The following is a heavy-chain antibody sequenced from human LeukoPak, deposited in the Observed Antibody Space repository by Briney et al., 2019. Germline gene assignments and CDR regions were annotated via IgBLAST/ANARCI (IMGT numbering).Heavy chain of an antibody. V-gene: IGHV3-33*01. J-gene: IGHJ4*02. D-gene: IGHD5-24*01. Sequence: GRSLRLSCAASGFTCSSYGMHWVRQAPGKGLEWVAVIWYDGSNKYYVDSVKGRFTISRDNSKNTLYLQMNSLRAEDTAVYYCARDSRDGYNLDYWGQGTLVTVSS. CDR2: IWYDGSNK. CDR3: ARDSRDGYNLDY. CDR1: GFTCSSYG.